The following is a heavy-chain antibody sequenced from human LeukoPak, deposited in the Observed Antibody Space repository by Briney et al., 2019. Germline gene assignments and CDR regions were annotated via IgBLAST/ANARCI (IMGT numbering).Heavy chain of an antibody. Sequence: GGSLRLPCAASGFTFSSYSMNWVRQAPGKGLEWVSYISSSSSTIYYADSVKGRFTISRDTAKNSLYLQMNSLRAEDTAVYFCAREMTGYSSSAIDYWGQGTLVTVSS. CDR3: AREMTGYSSSAIDY. V-gene: IGHV3-48*01. J-gene: IGHJ4*02. CDR1: GFTFSSYS. CDR2: ISSSSSTI. D-gene: IGHD6-13*01.